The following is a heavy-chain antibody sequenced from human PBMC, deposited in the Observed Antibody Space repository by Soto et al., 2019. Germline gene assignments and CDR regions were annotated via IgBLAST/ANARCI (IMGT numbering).Heavy chain of an antibody. Sequence: LRLSCAASGFTFSSYAMHWVRQAPGKGLEWVAVISYDGSNKYYADSVKGRFTISRDNSKNTLYLQMNSLRAEDTAVYYCARDSHSIPGDYWGQGTLVTVSS. V-gene: IGHV3-30-3*01. CDR3: ARDSHSIPGDY. CDR2: ISYDGSNK. D-gene: IGHD3-3*02. CDR1: GFTFSSYA. J-gene: IGHJ4*02.